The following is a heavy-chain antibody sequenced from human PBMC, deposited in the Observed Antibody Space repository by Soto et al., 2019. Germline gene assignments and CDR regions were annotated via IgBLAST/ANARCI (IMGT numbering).Heavy chain of an antibody. CDR3: ARDRTRYDSRSYFTLDV. V-gene: IGHV3-48*01. CDR2: ISSSTSSI. CDR1: GFTFSTYG. J-gene: IGHJ6*03. D-gene: IGHD3-10*01. Sequence: EVQLVESGGGLVQAGGSLRLSCAASGFTFSTYGLNWVRQAPGKGLEWLSFISSSTSSIYYADSVKGRFTISRDNAQSSLHLQMHGLRAEATAVYYCARDRTRYDSRSYFTLDVWGKGATGTVS.